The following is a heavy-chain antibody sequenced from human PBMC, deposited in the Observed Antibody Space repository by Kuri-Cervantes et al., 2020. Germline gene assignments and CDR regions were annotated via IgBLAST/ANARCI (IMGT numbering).Heavy chain of an antibody. V-gene: IGHV4-38-2*01. CDR3: TRVRGKFDSHDY. Sequence: ESLKISCAVSGYSISSGYFWGWIRQPPGRGLEWIGTISHGGSTSYNPSLKTRITISIDSSNNHFSLNLNSVTAADTAVYYCTRVRGKFDSHDYWGQGTLVTVSS. J-gene: IGHJ4*02. CDR1: GYSISSGYF. CDR2: ISHGGST. D-gene: IGHD1-14*01.